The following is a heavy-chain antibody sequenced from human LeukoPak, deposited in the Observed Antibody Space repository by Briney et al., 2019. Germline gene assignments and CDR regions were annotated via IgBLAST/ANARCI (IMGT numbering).Heavy chain of an antibody. CDR3: ARGNINFDY. CDR1: GFTFSNFW. CDR2: ISGSSSYI. J-gene: IGHJ4*02. Sequence: EGSLRLSCAASGFTFSNFWLDWVRQAPGKGLEWVSSISGSSSYIYYADSVKGRFTISRDNAKNSLYLQMNSLRAEDTAVYYCARGNINFDYWGQGTLVTVSS. V-gene: IGHV3-21*01.